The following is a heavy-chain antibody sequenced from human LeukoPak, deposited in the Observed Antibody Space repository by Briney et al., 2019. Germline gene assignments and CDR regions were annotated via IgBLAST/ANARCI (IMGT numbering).Heavy chain of an antibody. CDR3: ARDQGAAAGTRVYYYGMDV. J-gene: IGHJ6*02. V-gene: IGHV3-21*01. D-gene: IGHD6-13*01. CDR1: GFTFSSYS. Sequence: GGSLRLSCAASGFTFSSYSMNWVRQAPGNGLEWVSSISSSSSYIYYADSVKGRFTISRDNAKNSLYLQMNSMRAEDTAVYYCARDQGAAAGTRVYYYGMDVWGQGTTVIVSS. CDR2: ISSSSSYI.